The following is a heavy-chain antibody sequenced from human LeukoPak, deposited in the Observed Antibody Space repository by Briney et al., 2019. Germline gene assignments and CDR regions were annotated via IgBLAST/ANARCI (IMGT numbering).Heavy chain of an antibody. CDR3: ASTTDYVWGSTWFDP. V-gene: IGHV4-39*07. Sequence: SETLSLTCTVSGGSISSSSYYWGWIRQPPGKGLEWIGSIYYSGSTYYNPSLKSRVTISVDTSKNQFSLKLSSVTAADTAVYYCASTTDYVWGSTWFDPWGQGTLVTVSS. D-gene: IGHD3-16*01. CDR2: IYYSGST. CDR1: GGSISSSSYY. J-gene: IGHJ5*02.